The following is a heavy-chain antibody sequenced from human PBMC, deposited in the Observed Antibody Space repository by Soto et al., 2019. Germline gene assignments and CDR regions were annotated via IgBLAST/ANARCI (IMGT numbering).Heavy chain of an antibody. V-gene: IGHV4-59*01. J-gene: IGHJ5*02. CDR1: GGSISSYY. CDR3: ARVPYYDFWSGYLPLFDP. D-gene: IGHD3-3*01. Sequence: SETLSLTCTVSGGSISSYYWSWIRQPPGKGLEWIGYIYYSGSTNYNPSLKSRVTISVDTSKNQFSLKLSSVTAADTAVYYCARVPYYDFWSGYLPLFDPWGQGTLVTVS. CDR2: IYYSGST.